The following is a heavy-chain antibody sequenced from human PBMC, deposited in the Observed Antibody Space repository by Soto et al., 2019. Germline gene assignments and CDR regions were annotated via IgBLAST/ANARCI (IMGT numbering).Heavy chain of an antibody. J-gene: IGHJ3*02. V-gene: IGHV4-31*03. CDR2: IYYSGNT. CDR3: ARTATVFGVGDAFNI. Sequence: QVQLQESGPGLVKPSQTLSLTCTVSGGSISSGGYYWGWIRRHPGKGLEWIGYIYYSGNTYYNPSLKSRVTISLDASENQISLKLTSVTAADTAVYYCARTATVFGVGDAFNIWGQGTMVAVSS. D-gene: IGHD3-3*01. CDR1: GGSISSGGYY.